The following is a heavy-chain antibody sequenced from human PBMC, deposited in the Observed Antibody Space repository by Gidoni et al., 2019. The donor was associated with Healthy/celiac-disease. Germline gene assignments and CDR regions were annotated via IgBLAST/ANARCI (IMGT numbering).Heavy chain of an antibody. D-gene: IGHD1-26*01. CDR2: MSSSVSTI. CDR1: GFTFISYE. V-gene: IGHV3-48*03. Sequence: EVQLVESGGGLVQPGGSLRLSCAASGFTFISYEMNWVRQAPGKGLEWVSYMSSSVSTIYYADSVKGRFTISRDNAKNSLYLQMNSLRAEDRAVYYCARGGVGFDYWGQGTLVTVSS. J-gene: IGHJ4*02. CDR3: ARGGVGFDY.